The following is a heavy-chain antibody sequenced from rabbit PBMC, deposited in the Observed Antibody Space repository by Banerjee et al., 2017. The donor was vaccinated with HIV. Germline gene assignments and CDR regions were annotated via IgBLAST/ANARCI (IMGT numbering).Heavy chain of an antibody. V-gene: IGHV1S45*01. CDR2: INTITGDT. CDR1: GIDISSYHM. D-gene: IGHD4-1*01. J-gene: IGHJ4*01. Sequence: QEQLVESGGGLVQPEGSLTLSCKATGIDISSYHMNWVRQAPGKGLEWIACINTITGDTVYATWAKGRFTISKASWTTVTLQMTSLTAADTASYFCARDLAGVTGWNFGLWGPGTLVTVS. CDR3: ARDLAGVTGWNFGL.